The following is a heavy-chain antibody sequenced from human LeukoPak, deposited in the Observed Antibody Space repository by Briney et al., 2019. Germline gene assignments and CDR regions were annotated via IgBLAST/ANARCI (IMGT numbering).Heavy chain of an antibody. Sequence: GGSLRLSCAASLFTFDDYGMSWVRQAPGKGLEWVSGINWNGGSTGYADSVKGRFTISRDNAKNSLYLQMNSLRAEDTALYYCARVTVDHGGNVYYFDYWGQGTLVTVSS. CDR1: LFTFDDYG. CDR2: INWNGGST. J-gene: IGHJ4*02. V-gene: IGHV3-20*04. CDR3: ARVTVDHGGNVYYFDY. D-gene: IGHD4-23*01.